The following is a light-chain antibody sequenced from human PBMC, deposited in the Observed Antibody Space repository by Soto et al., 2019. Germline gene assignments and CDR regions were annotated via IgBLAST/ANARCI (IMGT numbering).Light chain of an antibody. V-gene: IGKV1-5*03. J-gene: IGKJ4*01. CDR2: KAS. CDR3: LQYHSFALT. Sequence: DIQMTQSPSTLSASVGDRVAITCRASQSIDDWLAWHQQKPGKAPKLLIYKASTLESGVPPRFSGSGSATEFTLTINSLQLDDFATYYCLQYHSFALTFGGGTTVEI. CDR1: QSIDDW.